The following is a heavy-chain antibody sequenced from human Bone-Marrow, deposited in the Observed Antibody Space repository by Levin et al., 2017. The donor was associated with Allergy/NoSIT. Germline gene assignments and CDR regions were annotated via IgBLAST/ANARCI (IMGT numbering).Heavy chain of an antibody. D-gene: IGHD3-16*01. CDR3: ARLGWGDAVDI. V-gene: IGHV4-39*01. CDR2: IYYSGST. J-gene: IGHJ3*02. Sequence: GSLRLSCTVSVGSISSSDYYWGWIRQPPGKGLEWIGNIYYSGSTHYNPSLQSRVTISVDTSKNQFSLKLNSVTAADTAFYYCARLGWGDAVDIWGQGTMVTVSS. CDR1: VGSISSSDYY.